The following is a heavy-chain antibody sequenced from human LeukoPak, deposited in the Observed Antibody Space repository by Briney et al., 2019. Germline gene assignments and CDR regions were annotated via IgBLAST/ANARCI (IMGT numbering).Heavy chain of an antibody. Sequence: PGESLRLSCAASGFTFSSYAMHWVRQAPGKGLEWVAVISYDGSNKYYADSVKGRFTISRDNSKNTLYLQMNSLRAEDTAVYYCARALVVVPADYYYYGMDVWGQGTTVTVSS. J-gene: IGHJ6*02. D-gene: IGHD2-2*01. CDR2: ISYDGSNK. V-gene: IGHV3-30-3*01. CDR3: ARALVVVPADYYYYGMDV. CDR1: GFTFSSYA.